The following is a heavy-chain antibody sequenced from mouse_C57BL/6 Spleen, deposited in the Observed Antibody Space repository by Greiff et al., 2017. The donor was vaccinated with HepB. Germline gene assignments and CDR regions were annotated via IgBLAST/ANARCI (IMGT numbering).Heavy chain of an antibody. CDR2: ISDGGSYT. J-gene: IGHJ2*01. Sequence: EVQVVESGGGLVKPGGSLKLSCAASGFTFSSYAMSWVRQTPEKRLEWVATISDGGSYTYYPDNVKGRFTISRDNAKNNLYLQMSHLKSEDTAMYYCARDSYAVDYWGQGTTLTVSS. D-gene: IGHD1-1*01. CDR1: GFTFSSYA. V-gene: IGHV5-4*01. CDR3: ARDSYAVDY.